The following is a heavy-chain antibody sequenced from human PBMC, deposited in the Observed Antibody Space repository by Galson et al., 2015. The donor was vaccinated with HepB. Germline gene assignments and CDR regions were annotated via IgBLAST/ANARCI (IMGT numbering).Heavy chain of an antibody. D-gene: IGHD3-3*01. J-gene: IGHJ2*01. CDR3: AKVGLFHGYFDL. V-gene: IGHV3-9*01. Sequence: SLRPSCAASGIIFGDYAMHWVRQAPGKGLEWVSSISWDSSSRDYEQSVKGRFTISRDNAKDYLYLQMNSLRAEDTALYYCAKVGLFHGYFDLWGRGTLVTVSS. CDR2: ISWDSSSR. CDR1: GIIFGDYA.